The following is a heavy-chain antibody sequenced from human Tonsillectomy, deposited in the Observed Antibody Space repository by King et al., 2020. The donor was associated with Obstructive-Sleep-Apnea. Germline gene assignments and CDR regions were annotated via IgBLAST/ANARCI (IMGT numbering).Heavy chain of an antibody. CDR3: ARGIVVVTAIGMYYFDY. V-gene: IGHV1-46*01. CDR2: INPSGGST. Sequence: VQLVESGAEVKKPGASVKVSCKASGYTFTSYYMHWVRQAPGQGLEWMGIINPSGGSTSYAQKFQGRVTMTRDTSTSTVYMELSSLRSEDTAVYYCARGIVVVTAIGMYYFDYWGQGTLVTVSS. J-gene: IGHJ4*02. D-gene: IGHD2-21*02. CDR1: GYTFTSYY.